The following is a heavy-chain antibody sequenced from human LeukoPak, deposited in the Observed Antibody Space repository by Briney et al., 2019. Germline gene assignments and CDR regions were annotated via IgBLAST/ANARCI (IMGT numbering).Heavy chain of an antibody. J-gene: IGHJ4*02. CDR1: GGSISSYY. CDR2: IYTSGST. CDR3: ARDFCSGGSCYSDY. Sequence: SETLSLTCTVSGGSISSYYWSWIRQPAGKGLEWIGRIYTSGSTNCNPSLKSRVTMSVDTSKNQFSLKLSSVTAADTAVYYCARDFCSGGSCYSDYWGQGTLVTVSS. D-gene: IGHD2-15*01. V-gene: IGHV4-4*07.